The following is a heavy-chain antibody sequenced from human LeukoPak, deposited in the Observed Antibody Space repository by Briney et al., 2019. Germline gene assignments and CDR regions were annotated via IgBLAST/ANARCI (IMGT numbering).Heavy chain of an antibody. CDR3: AREVYCSSTSCYTGYFQH. Sequence: GGSLRLSCAASGFTFSSYWMSWVHQAPGKGLYWVANIKQDGSEKYYVDSVKGRFTISRDNAKNSLYLQMNSLRAEDAAVYYCAREVYCSSTSCYTGYFQHWGQGTLVTVSS. D-gene: IGHD2-2*02. CDR2: IKQDGSEK. CDR1: GFTFSSYW. J-gene: IGHJ1*01. V-gene: IGHV3-7*01.